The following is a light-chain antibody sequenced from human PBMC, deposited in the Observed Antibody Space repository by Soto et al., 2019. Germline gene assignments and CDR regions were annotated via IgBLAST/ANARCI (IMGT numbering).Light chain of an antibody. J-gene: IGLJ1*01. CDR2: DVS. Sequence: ALTQPASVSGSPGQSITISCTGTSGDVGAYDFVSWYQHHPGKAPRLVIYDVSRRPAGASDRFSGSKSGSTASLTISTLQAEDEADYYCVSFTVTYTYVFGTGTKLTVL. V-gene: IGLV2-14*01. CDR3: VSFTVTYTYV. CDR1: SGDVGAYDF.